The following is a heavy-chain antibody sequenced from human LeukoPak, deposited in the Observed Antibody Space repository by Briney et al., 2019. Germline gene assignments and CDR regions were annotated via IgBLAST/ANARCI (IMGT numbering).Heavy chain of an antibody. V-gene: IGHV3-30*18. CDR1: GFTSSSYG. J-gene: IGHJ6*02. D-gene: IGHD3-22*01. CDR3: AKAIGVVIPYGMDV. CDR2: ISYDGSNK. Sequence: GGSLRLSCAASGFTSSSYGMHWVRQAPGKGLEWVAVISYDGSNKYYADSVKGRFTISRDNSKNTLYLQMNSLRAEDTAVYYCAKAIGVVIPYGMDVWGQGTTVTVSS.